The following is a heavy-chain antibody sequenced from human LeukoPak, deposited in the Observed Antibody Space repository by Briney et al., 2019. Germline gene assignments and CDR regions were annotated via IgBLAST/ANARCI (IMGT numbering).Heavy chain of an antibody. D-gene: IGHD6-19*01. CDR1: GFTFSSYG. J-gene: IGHJ4*02. Sequence: GGSLRLSCAASGFTFSSYGMHWVRQAPGKGLEWVAFIRYDGSNKYYADSMKGRFTISRDNSKNTLYLQMNSLRAEDTAVYYCARDRDSSGWYGGDYWGQGTLVTVSS. CDR3: ARDRDSSGWYGGDY. CDR2: IRYDGSNK. V-gene: IGHV3-30*02.